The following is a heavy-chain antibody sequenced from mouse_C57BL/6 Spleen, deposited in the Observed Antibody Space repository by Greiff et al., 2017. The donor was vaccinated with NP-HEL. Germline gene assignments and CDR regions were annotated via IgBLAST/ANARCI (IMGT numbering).Heavy chain of an antibody. D-gene: IGHD1-1*01. CDR2: IWWDDDK. CDR3: ARMDYGSSYGYFDY. V-gene: IGHV8-8*01. J-gene: IGHJ2*01. CDR1: GFSLSTFGMG. Sequence: QVTLKVCGPGILQPSQTLSLTCSFSGFSLSTFGMGVGWIRQPSGKGLEWLAHIWWDDDKYYNPALKSRLTISKDTSKNQVFLKIANVDTADTATYYCARMDYGSSYGYFDYWGQGTTLTVSS.